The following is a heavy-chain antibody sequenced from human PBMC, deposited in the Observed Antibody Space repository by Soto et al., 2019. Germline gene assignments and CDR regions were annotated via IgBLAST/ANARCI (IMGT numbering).Heavy chain of an antibody. D-gene: IGHD4-17*01. Sequence: SVKVSCKASGGTFSSYAISWVRQAPGQGLEWMGGIIPIFGTANYAQKFQGRVTITADESTSTAYMELSSLRSEDTAVYYCARTTTVTTFSVVVWFDPWGQGTLVTVSS. CDR1: GGTFSSYA. V-gene: IGHV1-69*13. J-gene: IGHJ5*02. CDR3: ARTTTVTTFSVVVWFDP. CDR2: IIPIFGTA.